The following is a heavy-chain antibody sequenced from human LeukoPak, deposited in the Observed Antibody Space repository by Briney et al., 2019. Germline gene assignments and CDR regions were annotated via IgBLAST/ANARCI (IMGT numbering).Heavy chain of an antibody. J-gene: IGHJ4*02. Sequence: ASVKVSCKASGYTFTSYGISWVRQAPGQGLEWMGWISAYNGNTNYVQKLQGRVTMTTDTSTSTAYMELRSLRSDDTAVYYCARDTEYYYGSGYFDYWGQGTLVTVSS. V-gene: IGHV1-18*01. CDR1: GYTFTSYG. CDR2: ISAYNGNT. CDR3: ARDTEYYYGSGYFDY. D-gene: IGHD3-10*01.